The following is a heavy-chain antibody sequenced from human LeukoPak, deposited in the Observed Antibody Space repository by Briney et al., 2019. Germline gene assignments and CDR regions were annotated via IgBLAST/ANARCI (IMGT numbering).Heavy chain of an antibody. CDR2: ISGSGGST. CDR3: ARDGYSSGWYDY. J-gene: IGHJ4*02. D-gene: IGHD6-19*01. CDR1: GFTFSSYA. V-gene: IGHV3-23*01. Sequence: GGSLRLSCAASGFTFSSYAMSWVRQAPGKGLEWVSAISGSGGSTYYADSVKGRFTISIDNSKNTLYLQMNSLRAEDTAVYYCARDGYSSGWYDYWGQGTLVTVSS.